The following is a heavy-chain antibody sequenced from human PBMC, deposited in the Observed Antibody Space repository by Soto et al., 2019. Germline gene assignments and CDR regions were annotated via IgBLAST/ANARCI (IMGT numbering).Heavy chain of an antibody. CDR3: ARSKSELRYFDWLLPFDY. CDR1: GYSFTSYW. Sequence: GESLKISCKGSGYSFTSYWIGWVRQMPGKGLEWMGIIYPGDSDTRYSPSFQGQVTISADKSISTAYLQWSSLKASDTAMYYCARSKSELRYFDWLLPFDYWGQGTLVTVSS. CDR2: IYPGDSDT. J-gene: IGHJ4*02. D-gene: IGHD3-9*01. V-gene: IGHV5-51*01.